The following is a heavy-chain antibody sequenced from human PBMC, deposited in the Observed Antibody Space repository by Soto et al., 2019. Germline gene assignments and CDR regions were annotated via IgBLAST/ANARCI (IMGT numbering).Heavy chain of an antibody. CDR3: ARARATIAAAGIFDC. CDR2: VYRTGST. Sequence: PSETLSLTCAVSGGSISTSNWWSWVRQPPGEGLEWIGEVYRTGSTNYNPSLESRLTISVDKSKNQFSLKLTSVTAADTAVYYCARARATIAAAGIFDCWGQGTLVTVSS. D-gene: IGHD6-13*01. CDR1: GGSISTSNW. J-gene: IGHJ4*02. V-gene: IGHV4-4*02.